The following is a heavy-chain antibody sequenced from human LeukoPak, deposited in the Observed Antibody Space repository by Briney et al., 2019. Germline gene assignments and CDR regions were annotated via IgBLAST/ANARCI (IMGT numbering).Heavy chain of an antibody. Sequence: WGGPRPSCAASWFTANCNFNRVGRPAPGEGVGGGSVIFNGGSTYYADSVKGRFTISRDNSKNTLYLQMISLRAEDTAVYYCARGPRIAAAGGPPYYFDSWGQGTLVTVSS. V-gene: IGHV3-53*01. CDR1: WFTANCNF. CDR2: IFNGGST. D-gene: IGHD6-13*01. J-gene: IGHJ4*02. CDR3: ARGPRIAAAGGPPYYFDS.